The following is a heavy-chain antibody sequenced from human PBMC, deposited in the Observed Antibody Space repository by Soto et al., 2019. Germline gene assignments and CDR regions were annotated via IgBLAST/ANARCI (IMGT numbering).Heavy chain of an antibody. Sequence: QPGGSLRLSCSASGFTFSGYAMHWVRQAPGKGLEYVSSISINGDSRKAGSIYYADSVEGRFTISRDNSRNTLYLQMSSLRAEDTAVYYCVKGGGNNYWEWFDPWGRGTLVTLSS. CDR1: GFTFSGYA. V-gene: IGHV3-64D*08. J-gene: IGHJ5*02. CDR2: ISINGDSRKAGSI. CDR3: VKGGGNNYWEWFDP. D-gene: IGHD5-12*01.